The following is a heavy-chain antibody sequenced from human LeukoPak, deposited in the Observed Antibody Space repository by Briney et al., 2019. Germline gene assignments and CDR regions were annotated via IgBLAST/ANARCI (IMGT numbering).Heavy chain of an antibody. D-gene: IGHD2-15*01. CDR3: ARDRAAPTWYFDL. Sequence: PGGSLRLSCAASGFTFSSYSMNWVRQAPGTGLEWVSYIDSSSTTIYYADSVKSRFTISRDNAKNSLCLQMNSMRDEDTAVYYCARDRAAPTWYFDLWGRGTLVTVSS. CDR2: IDSSSTTI. CDR1: GFTFSSYS. V-gene: IGHV3-48*02. J-gene: IGHJ2*01.